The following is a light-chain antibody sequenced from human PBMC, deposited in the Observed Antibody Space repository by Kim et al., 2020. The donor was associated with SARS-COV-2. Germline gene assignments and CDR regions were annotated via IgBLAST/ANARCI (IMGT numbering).Light chain of an antibody. J-gene: IGKJ1*01. CDR1: QSISSY. V-gene: IGKV1-39*01. Sequence: DIQMTQSPSSLSASVGDRVTMTCRASQSISSYLNWYQQKPGKAPKLLIYGASSLQSGVPSRFSGSGSGTDFTLTISSLQPEDFATYYCQQSYNTPWTFGQGTKVDIK. CDR2: GAS. CDR3: QQSYNTPWT.